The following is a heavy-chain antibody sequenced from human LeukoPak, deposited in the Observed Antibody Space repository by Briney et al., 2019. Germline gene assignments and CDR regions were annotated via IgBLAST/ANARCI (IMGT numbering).Heavy chain of an antibody. CDR1: GFTFSSYS. V-gene: IGHV3-48*01. J-gene: IGHJ4*02. D-gene: IGHD6-19*01. CDR2: ISSSGSTI. Sequence: GGSLRLSCAASGFTFSSYSMNWVRQAPGKGLEWVSYISSSGSTIYYADSVKGRFTISRDNAKNSLYLQMNSLRAEDAAVYFCARGSGWAFDYWGQGTLVTVSS. CDR3: ARGSGWAFDY.